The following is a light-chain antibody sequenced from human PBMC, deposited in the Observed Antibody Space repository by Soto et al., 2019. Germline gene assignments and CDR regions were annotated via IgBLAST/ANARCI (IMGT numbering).Light chain of an antibody. V-gene: IGLV4-69*01. CDR3: QTWGTGIWV. CDR1: SGHSSYA. J-gene: IGLJ3*02. CDR2: LNSDGSH. Sequence: QPVLTQSPSASASLGASVKLTCTLSSGHSSYAIAWHQQQPEKGPRYLMRLNSDGSHTKGDGIPDRFSGSSSGAERYFTISSLQSEDEADYYCQTWGTGIWVFGGGTKLTVL.